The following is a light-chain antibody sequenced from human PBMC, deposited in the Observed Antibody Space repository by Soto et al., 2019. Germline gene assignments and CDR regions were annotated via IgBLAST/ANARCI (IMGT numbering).Light chain of an antibody. CDR2: EVT. CDR3: TSYAGSNNLL. V-gene: IGLV2-8*01. J-gene: IGLJ2*01. Sequence: QSALTQPPSASGSPGQSVAISCTGTSSDVGGYNYVSWYQQHPGKAPKLIIYEVTKRPSGVPDRFSGSKSGNTASLTVSGLQAEDAADYYCTSYAGSNNLLFGGGTKLTVL. CDR1: SSDVGGYNY.